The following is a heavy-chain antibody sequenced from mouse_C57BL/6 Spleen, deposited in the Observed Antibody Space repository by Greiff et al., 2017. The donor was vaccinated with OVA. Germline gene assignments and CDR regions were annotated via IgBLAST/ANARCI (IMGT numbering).Heavy chain of an antibody. CDR3: ARPDY. Sequence: EVQLQQSGPELVKPGASVKISCKASGYTFTDYYMNWVKQSHGKSLEWIGDINPNNGGTSYNQKFKGKATLTVDKSSSTAYMELRGLTSEDCAVYYCARPDYWGQGTTLTVSS. V-gene: IGHV1-26*01. CDR1: GYTFTDYY. CDR2: INPNNGGT. J-gene: IGHJ2*01.